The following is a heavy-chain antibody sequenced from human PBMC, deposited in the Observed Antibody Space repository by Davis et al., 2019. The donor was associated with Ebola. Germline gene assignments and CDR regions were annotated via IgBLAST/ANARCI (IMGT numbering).Heavy chain of an antibody. CDR3: AIGWIRTTIDN. CDR2: TYYTSKWYK. D-gene: IGHD1-1*01. CDR1: GDSVSGKSGA. V-gene: IGHV6-1*01. Sequence: HSQTLSLTCAISGDSVSGKSGAWNWIRQSPSRGLEWMRRTYYTSKWYKHYAASVKSRTTINADTSKNEFSLQLNSVTPEDTAVYYCAIGWIRTTIDNWGQGTLVTVSS. J-gene: IGHJ4*02.